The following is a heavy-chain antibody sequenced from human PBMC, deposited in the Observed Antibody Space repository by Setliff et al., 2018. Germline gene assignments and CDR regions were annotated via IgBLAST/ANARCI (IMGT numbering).Heavy chain of an antibody. J-gene: IGHJ4*02. Sequence: TSETLSLTCTVSGGSISSYYWSWIRQPAGKRLEWIGEIIPGGSTNYNPSLKSRVTISVDTSKNQFSLKVNSVTVADTAVYYCARSFSRREKFLLDYWGQGALVTVSS. CDR3: ARSFSRREKFLLDY. CDR1: GGSISSYY. CDR2: IIPGGST. V-gene: IGHV4-34*12.